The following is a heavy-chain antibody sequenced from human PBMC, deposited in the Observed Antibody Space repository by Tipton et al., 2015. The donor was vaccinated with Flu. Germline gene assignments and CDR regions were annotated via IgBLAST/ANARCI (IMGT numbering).Heavy chain of an antibody. CDR2: LYDSGIT. J-gene: IGHJ3*02. CDR3: AAHCSGGSCSHAFDI. V-gene: IGHV4-39*01. CDR1: GGSIGSSTYY. D-gene: IGHD2-15*01. Sequence: TLSLTCTVFGGSIGSSTYYWGWIRQPPGKGLEWIGSLYDSGITYYNPSLKSRVTISLDTSKNQVSLKLSSVTAADTAVYYCAAHCSGGSCSHAFDIWGQGTMVTVSS.